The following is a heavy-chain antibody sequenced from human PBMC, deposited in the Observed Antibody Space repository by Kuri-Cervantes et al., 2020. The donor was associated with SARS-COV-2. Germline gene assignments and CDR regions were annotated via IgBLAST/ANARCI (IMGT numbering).Heavy chain of an antibody. CDR1: GYTFTGYY. D-gene: IGHD3-3*01. J-gene: IGHJ6*03. V-gene: IGHV1-2*02. CDR3: ARDGRVYYDFWSGYPPEVHYYYMDV. CDR2: INPNSGGT. Sequence: ASVKVSCKASGYTFTGYYMHWVRQAPGQGLEWMGWINPNSGGTNYAQKFQGRVTMTRDTSTSTVYMELSSLRSEDTAVYYCARDGRVYYDFWSGYPPEVHYYYMDVWGKGTTVTVSS.